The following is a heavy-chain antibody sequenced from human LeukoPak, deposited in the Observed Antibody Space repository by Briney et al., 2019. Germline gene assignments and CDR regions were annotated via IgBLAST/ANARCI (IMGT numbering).Heavy chain of an antibody. J-gene: IGHJ4*02. V-gene: IGHV4-38-2*02. Sequence: SETLSLTCTVSGYSISSGYYWGWIRQPPGRELEWIGSIHHSGSTSYNPSLKSRVTISVDTSKNQFSLKLSSVTAADTAVYYCARVGGGSGSAFDYWGQGTLVTVSS. D-gene: IGHD6-19*01. CDR1: GYSISSGYY. CDR2: IHHSGST. CDR3: ARVGGGSGSAFDY.